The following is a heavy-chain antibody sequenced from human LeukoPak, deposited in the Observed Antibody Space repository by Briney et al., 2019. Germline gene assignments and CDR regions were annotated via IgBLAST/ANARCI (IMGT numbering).Heavy chain of an antibody. J-gene: IGHJ4*02. V-gene: IGHV3-23*01. CDR1: GFIFSNYA. Sequence: GRSLRLSCAASGFIFSNYAMSWVRQAPGKGLEWVSAITSGGGSTYYADSVKGRFTVSRDKSKNTLYLQMNSLRAEDTAVYYCAKRRDYSGGFFSDFDYWGQGTLVTVSS. CDR2: ITSGGGST. CDR3: AKRRDYSGGFFSDFDY. D-gene: IGHD2-15*01.